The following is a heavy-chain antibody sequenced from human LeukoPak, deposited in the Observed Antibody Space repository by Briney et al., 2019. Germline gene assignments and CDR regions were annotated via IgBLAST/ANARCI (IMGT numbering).Heavy chain of an antibody. V-gene: IGHV3-49*04. CDR3: TRVRYSSSWYEPYFDC. J-gene: IGHJ4*02. Sequence: GGSLRLSCTASGFTLGDYAMSWVRQAPGQGLGWVGLIRSKAYAGTSEYAASVQGRFTISRDDSKSIAYLQLNSLKTEDTAVYYCTRVRYSSSWYEPYFDCWGQGTLVTVSS. D-gene: IGHD6-13*01. CDR2: IRSKAYAGTS. CDR1: GFTLGDYA.